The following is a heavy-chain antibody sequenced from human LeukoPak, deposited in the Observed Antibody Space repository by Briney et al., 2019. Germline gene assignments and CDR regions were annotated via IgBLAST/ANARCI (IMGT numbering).Heavy chain of an antibody. CDR3: ARALEPHCSGGSCYKSIDAFDI. J-gene: IGHJ3*02. Sequence: SETLSLTCTVSGGSISSYYWSWIRQPARKGLEWIGRIYTSGSTNYNPSLKSRVTMSVDTSKNQFSLKLSSVTAADTAVYYCARALEPHCSGGSCYKSIDAFDIWGQGTMVTVSS. D-gene: IGHD2-15*01. CDR1: GGSISSYY. V-gene: IGHV4-4*07. CDR2: IYTSGST.